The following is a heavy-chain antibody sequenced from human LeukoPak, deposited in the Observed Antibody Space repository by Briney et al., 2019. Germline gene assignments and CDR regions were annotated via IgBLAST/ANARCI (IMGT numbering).Heavy chain of an antibody. V-gene: IGHV7-4-1*02. Sequence: GASVKVSCKASGYTFTSYAMNWVRQAPGQGLEWMGWINTNTGNPTYAQGFTGRFVFSLDTSVSTAYLQISSLKAEDTAVYYYARAPGYSYGFRVPYNWFDPWGQGTLVTVSS. D-gene: IGHD5-18*01. J-gene: IGHJ5*02. CDR2: INTNTGNP. CDR1: GYTFTSYA. CDR3: ARAPGYSYGFRVPYNWFDP.